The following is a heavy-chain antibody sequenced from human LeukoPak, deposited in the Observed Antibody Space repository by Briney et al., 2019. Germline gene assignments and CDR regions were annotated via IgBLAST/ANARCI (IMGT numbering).Heavy chain of an antibody. D-gene: IGHD6-6*01. CDR1: GFTFSNYW. V-gene: IGHV3-7*01. Sequence: GGSLRLSCAASGFTFSNYWMSWVRQAPGKGLEWVANIKQDGSDKYYVDSVKGRFTISRDNAKNSLYLQMNSLRAEDTAVYYCARRHASSSRDYWSQGTLVTVSS. J-gene: IGHJ4*02. CDR2: IKQDGSDK. CDR3: ARRHASSSRDY.